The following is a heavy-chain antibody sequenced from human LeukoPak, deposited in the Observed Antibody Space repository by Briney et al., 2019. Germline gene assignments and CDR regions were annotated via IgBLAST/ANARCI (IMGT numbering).Heavy chain of an antibody. V-gene: IGHV3-74*01. Sequence: NSDGTSTSYADSVKGRFTISRDNDKNTLYLQMNSLRAEDTAVYYCARGGSYSLYYYYMDVWGKGTTVTVSS. CDR2: NSDGTST. J-gene: IGHJ6*03. D-gene: IGHD1-26*01. CDR3: ARGGSYSLYYYYMDV.